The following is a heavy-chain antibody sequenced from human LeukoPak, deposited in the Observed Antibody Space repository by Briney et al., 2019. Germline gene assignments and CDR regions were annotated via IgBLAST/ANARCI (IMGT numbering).Heavy chain of an antibody. CDR3: ANRSGMDV. CDR1: GFTFSSYG. CDR2: ISYDGSNK. V-gene: IGHV3-30*18. Sequence: GGSLRLSCAASGFTFSSYGMHWVRQAPGKGLEWVAVISYDGSNKYYADSVKGRFTISRDNSKNTLYLQMNSLRAEDTAVYYCANRSGMDVWGQGTTVTVSS. J-gene: IGHJ6*02.